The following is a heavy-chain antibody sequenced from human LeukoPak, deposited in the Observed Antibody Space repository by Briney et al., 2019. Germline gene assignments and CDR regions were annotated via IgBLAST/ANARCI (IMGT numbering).Heavy chain of an antibody. J-gene: IGHJ4*02. V-gene: IGHV3-21*01. CDR3: ASLGLYCSGGSCSLDY. CDR1: GFTFSSYS. D-gene: IGHD2-15*01. CDR2: ISSSSSYI. Sequence: GGSLRLSCAASGFTFSSYSMNWVRQAPGKGLEWVSSISSSSSYIYYADSVKGRFTISRDNAKNSLYLQMNSLRAEDTAVYYCASLGLYCSGGSCSLDYWGQGTLVTVSS.